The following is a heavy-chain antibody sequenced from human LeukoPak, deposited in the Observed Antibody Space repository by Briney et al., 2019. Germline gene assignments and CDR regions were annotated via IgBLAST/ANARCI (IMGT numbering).Heavy chain of an antibody. CDR3: ARDLLKYDFWSGQSGYYLDY. J-gene: IGHJ4*02. V-gene: IGHV1-2*02. Sequence: GASVKVSCKASGYTFTGYYMHWVRQAPGQGLEWMGWINPNSGGTNYAQKFQGRVTMTRDTSISTAYMELSRLRSDDTAVYYCARDLLKYDFWSGQSGYYLDYWGQGTLVTVSS. D-gene: IGHD3-3*01. CDR1: GYTFTGYY. CDR2: INPNSGGT.